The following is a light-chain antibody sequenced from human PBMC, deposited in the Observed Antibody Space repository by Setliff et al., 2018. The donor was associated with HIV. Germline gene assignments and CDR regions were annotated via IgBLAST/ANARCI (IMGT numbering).Light chain of an antibody. V-gene: IGLV2-14*03. CDR2: DVS. CDR3: LSHATSRILV. CDR1: SSDVGGYNY. J-gene: IGLJ3*02. Sequence: QSALTQPASVSGSPGQSITISYTGTSSDVGGYNYVSWNQQHPGKAPKLMIHDVSDRPSGVSNRFSGSKSGNTASLTISGLQAEDEADYYCLSHATSRILVFGGGTKVTVL.